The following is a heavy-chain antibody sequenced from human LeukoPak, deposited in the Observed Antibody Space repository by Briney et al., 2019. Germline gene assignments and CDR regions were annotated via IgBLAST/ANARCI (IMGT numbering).Heavy chain of an antibody. V-gene: IGHV4-39*07. D-gene: IGHD3-16*01. CDR2: IYYSGST. CDR1: GGSISSSSYY. J-gene: IGHJ3*02. Sequence: SEALSLTCTVSGGSISSSSYYWGWIRQPPGKGLEWIGSIYYSGSTNYNPSLKSRVTISVDTSKNQFSLKLGSVTAADTAVYYCARGWPGGGVTPLGAFDIWGQGTMVTVSS. CDR3: ARGWPGGGVTPLGAFDI.